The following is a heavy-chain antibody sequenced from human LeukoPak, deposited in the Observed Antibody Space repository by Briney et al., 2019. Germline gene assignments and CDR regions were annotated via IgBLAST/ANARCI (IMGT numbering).Heavy chain of an antibody. CDR2: ISGSGGST. V-gene: IGHV3-23*01. Sequence: GASLRLSCAASGFTFSSYAMSWVRQAPGKGLEWVSAISGSGGSTYYADSVKGRFTISRDNSKNTLYLQMNNLRAKDTAVYYCAKPASNNDAFDYWGQGTLVTVSS. D-gene: IGHD1-1*01. J-gene: IGHJ4*02. CDR1: GFTFSSYA. CDR3: AKPASNNDAFDY.